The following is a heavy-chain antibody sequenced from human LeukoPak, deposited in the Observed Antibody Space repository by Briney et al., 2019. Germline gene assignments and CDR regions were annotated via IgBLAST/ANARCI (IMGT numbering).Heavy chain of an antibody. CDR2: ITRDSNYI. CDR3: ARDRYYIFDY. D-gene: IGHD3-10*01. V-gene: IGHV3-21*01. CDR1: GITFSSDT. J-gene: IGHJ4*02. Sequence: GGSLRLSCAASGITFSSDTMNWVRQAPGKGLEWVSCITRDSNYIYYADSVRGRFTISRDNAKSTVYLQMNSLRAEDTAVYFCARDRYYIFDYWGQGAPVTVSS.